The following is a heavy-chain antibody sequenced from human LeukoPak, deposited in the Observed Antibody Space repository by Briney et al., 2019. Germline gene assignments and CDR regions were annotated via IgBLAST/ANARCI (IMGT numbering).Heavy chain of an antibody. Sequence: SETLSLTCAVYGGSFSGYSWSWIRQPPGKGLEWIGEINHSGSTNYNPSLKSRVTISVDTSKNQFSLKLSSVTAADTAVYYCARRQGIRFDYWGQGTLVTVSS. J-gene: IGHJ4*02. V-gene: IGHV4-34*01. CDR1: GGSFSGYS. CDR3: ARRQGIRFDY. CDR2: INHSGST. D-gene: IGHD3-10*01.